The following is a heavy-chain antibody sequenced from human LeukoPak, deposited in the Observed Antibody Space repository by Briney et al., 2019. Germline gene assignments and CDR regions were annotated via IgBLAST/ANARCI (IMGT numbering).Heavy chain of an antibody. CDR3: ARGVKYYDILTGRPDWFDP. Sequence: QPGRSLRLSCAASGFTFSSYGMHWVRQAPGKGLEWVAVISYDGSNKYYADSVKGRFTISRDNSKNTLYLQMNSLRAEDTAVYYCARGVKYYDILTGRPDWFDPWGQGTLVTVSS. D-gene: IGHD3-9*01. V-gene: IGHV3-30*03. CDR1: GFTFSSYG. J-gene: IGHJ5*02. CDR2: ISYDGSNK.